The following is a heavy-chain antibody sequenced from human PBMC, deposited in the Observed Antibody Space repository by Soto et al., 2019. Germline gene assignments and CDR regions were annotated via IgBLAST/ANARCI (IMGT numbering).Heavy chain of an antibody. CDR2: IGVYNGKT. J-gene: IGHJ6*02. CDR1: GYTFTKYG. D-gene: IGHD2-2*02. CDR3: SRARYCTSPSCYNHYYYGMDI. Sequence: QEQLVQSGGEVKKPGASVSVSCKASGYTFTKYGITWVRQAPGQGLEWMGWIGVYNGKTNYARKLQGRVIMTADTSASTAYMELRSLRSDDTAVYYCSRARYCTSPSCYNHYYYGMDIWGQGTTVSVSS. V-gene: IGHV1-18*04.